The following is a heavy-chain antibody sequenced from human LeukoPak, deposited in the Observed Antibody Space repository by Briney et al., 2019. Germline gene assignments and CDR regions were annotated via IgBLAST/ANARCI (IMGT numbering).Heavy chain of an antibody. V-gene: IGHV1-18*01. CDR3: ARAPDYDFWSGYSTQNFDY. Sequence: ASVKLSCKASGYTFTSYGISWVRQAPGQGLEWMGWISAYNGNTNYAQKLQGRVTMTTDTSTSTAYMELRSLRSDDTAVYYCARAPDYDFWSGYSTQNFDYWGQGTLVTVSS. CDR1: GYTFTSYG. J-gene: IGHJ4*02. CDR2: ISAYNGNT. D-gene: IGHD3-3*01.